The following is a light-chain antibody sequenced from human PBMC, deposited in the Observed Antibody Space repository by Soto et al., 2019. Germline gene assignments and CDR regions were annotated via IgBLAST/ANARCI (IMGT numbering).Light chain of an antibody. V-gene: IGKV3-11*01. CDR3: HQRYDLYP. CDR1: QFVTNN. J-gene: IGKJ2*01. Sequence: EIVLTQSPATLSLSPGERATLSCRASQFVTNNVAWYQQKPGQAPRLLISVGSNRASGIPARSVGSWSGTDLTLTFPCLHPDGFAVYFCHQRYDLYPFGQRTKVQPK. CDR2: VGS.